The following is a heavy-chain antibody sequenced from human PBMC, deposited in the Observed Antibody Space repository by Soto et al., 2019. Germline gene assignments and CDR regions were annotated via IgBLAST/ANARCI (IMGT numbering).Heavy chain of an antibody. CDR3: ASGIAYCGGDCYSSAFDI. D-gene: IGHD2-21*02. CDR2: IYYSGST. J-gene: IGHJ3*02. Sequence: PSETLSLTCTVSGGSISSYYWSWIRQPPGKGLEWIGYIYYSGSTNYNPSLKSRVTISVDTSKNQFSLKLSSVTAADTAVYYCASGIAYCGGDCYSSAFDIWGQGTMVTVSS. V-gene: IGHV4-59*01. CDR1: GGSISSYY.